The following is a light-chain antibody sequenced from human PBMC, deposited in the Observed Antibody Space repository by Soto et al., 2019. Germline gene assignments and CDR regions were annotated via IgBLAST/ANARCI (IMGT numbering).Light chain of an antibody. CDR2: WAS. CDR1: QNILFNSDNKNY. V-gene: IGKV4-1*01. Sequence: DIVMTQSPDSLAVSLGERATINCKSSQNILFNSDNKNYFAWYQQKPGQPPKLLIYWASTRESGVPDRFSGSGSVTDFTLTISILQAEDVAVYYCQQYYSTPPTFGQGTLLEMK. CDR3: QQYYSTPPT. J-gene: IGKJ5*01.